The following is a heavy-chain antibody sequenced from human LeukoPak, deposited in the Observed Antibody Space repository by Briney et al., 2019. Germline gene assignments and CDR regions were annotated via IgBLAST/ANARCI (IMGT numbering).Heavy chain of an antibody. Sequence: GGSLRLSCVASEFTFNNYWMHWVRQAPGKGLVWVSRINTDGSSTTYADSVKGRFTISRDNAKNTLHLQMSSLRAEDTALDYCARSKDGAFDIWGQGTMVTVSS. CDR2: INTDGSST. J-gene: IGHJ3*02. CDR1: EFTFNNYW. V-gene: IGHV3-74*03. CDR3: ARSKDGAFDI.